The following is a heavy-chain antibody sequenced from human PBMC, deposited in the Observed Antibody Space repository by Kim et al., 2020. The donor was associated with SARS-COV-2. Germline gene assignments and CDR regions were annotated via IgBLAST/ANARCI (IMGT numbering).Heavy chain of an antibody. V-gene: IGHV4-39*07. CDR1: GGSISSSSYY. J-gene: IGHJ4*02. CDR3: ARDARLYYYDSSGLDSKSLDY. Sequence: SETLSLTCTVSGGSISSSSYYWGWIRQPPGKGLEWIGSIYYSGSTYYNPSLKSRVTISVDTSKNQFSLKLSSVTAADTAVYYCARDARLYYYDSSGLDSKSLDYWGQGTLGTVSS. CDR2: IYYSGST. D-gene: IGHD3-22*01.